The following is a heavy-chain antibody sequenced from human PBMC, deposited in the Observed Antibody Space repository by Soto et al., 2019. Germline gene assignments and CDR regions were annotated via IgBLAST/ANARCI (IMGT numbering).Heavy chain of an antibody. CDR3: ARADLYIEGSGVYDY. CDR2: IKQDGSEK. CDR1: GFTFSSYW. Sequence: GGSLRLSCAASGFTFSSYWMSWVRQAPGKGLEWVANIKQDGSEKYYVDSVKGRFTISRDNAKNSLYLQMNSLRAEDTAVYYCARADLYIEGSGVYDYWGQGTLVTVSS. D-gene: IGHD3-10*01. V-gene: IGHV3-7*01. J-gene: IGHJ4*02.